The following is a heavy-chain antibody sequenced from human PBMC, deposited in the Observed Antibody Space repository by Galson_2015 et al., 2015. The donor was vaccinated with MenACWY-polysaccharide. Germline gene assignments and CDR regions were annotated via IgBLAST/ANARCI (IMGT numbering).Heavy chain of an antibody. D-gene: IGHD1-26*01. CDR3: AKDLRVGATAGSELDF. J-gene: IGHJ4*02. V-gene: IGHV3-23*01. Sequence: SLRLSCAASGFTFSSYGMSWVRQAPGKGLEWVSSISGSGGSTFYADSVKCRFAISRDNSKNTLSLQVNSLRAEDTAKYYCAKDLRVGATAGSELDFWGQGTLVTVSS. CDR2: ISGSGGST. CDR1: GFTFSSYG.